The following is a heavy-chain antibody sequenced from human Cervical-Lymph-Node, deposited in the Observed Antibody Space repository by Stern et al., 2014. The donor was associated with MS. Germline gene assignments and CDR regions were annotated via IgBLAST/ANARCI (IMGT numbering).Heavy chain of an antibody. CDR2: INRDGSST. CDR3: VRDNYGTDY. J-gene: IGHJ4*02. D-gene: IGHD3-16*01. CDR1: GFIFSNYW. Sequence: EVQLVESGGDLVQPGGSLRLSCAASGFIFSNYWMQWVRQAPGKGPVWDSHINRDGSSTPYADSVKGRFTASRDNAKNTLYLQMDDLRAEDTAVDFCVRDNYGTDYWGQGTLVTVSS. V-gene: IGHV3-74*03.